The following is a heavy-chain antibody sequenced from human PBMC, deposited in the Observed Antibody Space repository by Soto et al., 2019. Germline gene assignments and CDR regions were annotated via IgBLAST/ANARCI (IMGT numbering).Heavy chain of an antibody. V-gene: IGHV2-5*02. CDR1: GFSLSTSGVG. J-gene: IGHJ4*02. CDR3: AHDLGYSYGDFLDY. Sequence: QITLKESGPTLVKPTQTLTLTCTFSGFSLSTSGVGVGWIRQPPGKALEWLALIYWDDDKRYSPSLKSRLTITKYTYKNQVVLTMTNMDPVDTATYYCAHDLGYSYGDFLDYWGQGTLVTVSS. CDR2: IYWDDDK. D-gene: IGHD5-18*01.